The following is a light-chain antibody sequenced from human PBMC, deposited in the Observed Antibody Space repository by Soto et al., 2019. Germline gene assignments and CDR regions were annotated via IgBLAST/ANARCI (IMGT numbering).Light chain of an antibody. Sequence: QSVLTPPASVSGSPGPSITISCTGTSSDVGAYNFVSWYQQHPGKAPKLMIYDVSDRASGVSNRFSGSKSGNTAPLTISGLQAEGEADYYCSSYTTSSSYFFGTGTKVTVL. CDR1: SSDVGAYNF. V-gene: IGLV2-14*01. CDR2: DVS. CDR3: SSYTTSSSYF. J-gene: IGLJ1*01.